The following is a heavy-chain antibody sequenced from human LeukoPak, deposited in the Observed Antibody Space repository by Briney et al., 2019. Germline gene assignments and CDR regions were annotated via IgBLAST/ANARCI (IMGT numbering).Heavy chain of an antibody. J-gene: IGHJ6*03. D-gene: IGHD6-19*01. CDR2: VNHGGST. V-gene: IGHV4-34*01. CDR3: ARVRSYYFYYMDV. CDR1: GGSFSGYD. Sequence: SETLSLTCAVYGGSFSGYDWTWIRQPPGKGLEWIGEVNHGGSTNYNPSLKSRVTISVDTSKNQFSLKVSSVTAADTAVYFCARVRSYYFYYMDVWGKGTTVTISS.